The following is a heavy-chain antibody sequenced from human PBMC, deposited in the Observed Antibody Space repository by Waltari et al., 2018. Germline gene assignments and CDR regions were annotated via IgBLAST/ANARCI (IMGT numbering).Heavy chain of an antibody. V-gene: IGHV4-39*07. CDR3: ARYAFGGVIVHYWFDP. CDR2: IYYSGST. D-gene: IGHD3-16*02. J-gene: IGHJ5*02. CDR1: GGSISSSSYY. Sequence: QLQLQESGPGLVKPSETLSLTCTVSGGSISSSSYYWGWIRQPPGKGLEWIGSIYYSGSTYYNPSLRSRVTISVDTSKNQFSLKLSSVTAADTAVYYCARYAFGGVIVHYWFDPWGQGTLVTVSS.